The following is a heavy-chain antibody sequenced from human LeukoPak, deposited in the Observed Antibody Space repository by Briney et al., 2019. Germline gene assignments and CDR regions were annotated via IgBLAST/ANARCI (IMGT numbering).Heavy chain of an antibody. CDR1: GFTFSTYE. CDR2: ISSSSSTI. J-gene: IGHJ4*02. V-gene: IGHV3-48*01. D-gene: IGHD3-10*01. Sequence: GGSLRLSCAASGFTFSTYEMTWVRQSPGKGLEWVSYISSSSSTIYYADSVKGRFTISRDNAKNSLYLQLNSLRAEDTAVYYCARDFGRYFFDYWGQGTLVTVAS. CDR3: ARDFGRYFFDY.